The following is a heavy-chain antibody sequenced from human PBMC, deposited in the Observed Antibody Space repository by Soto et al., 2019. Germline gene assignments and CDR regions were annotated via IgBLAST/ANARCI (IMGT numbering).Heavy chain of an antibody. J-gene: IGHJ4*02. CDR3: ARPSAYYYDSSGYFDY. V-gene: IGHV1-3*01. CDR2: INAGNGNT. Sequence: ASVKVSCKASGYTFTSYAMHWVRQAPGQRLEWMGWINAGNGNTKYSQKFQGRVTITRDTSASTAYMELSSLRSEDTSVYYFARPSAYYYDSSGYFDYWGQGTLVTVSS. D-gene: IGHD3-22*01. CDR1: GYTFTSYA.